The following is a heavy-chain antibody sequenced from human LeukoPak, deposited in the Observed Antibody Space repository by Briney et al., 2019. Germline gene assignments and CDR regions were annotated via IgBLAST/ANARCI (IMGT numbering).Heavy chain of an antibody. V-gene: IGHV1-2*02. D-gene: IGHD2-15*01. J-gene: IGHJ3*02. Sequence: ASVKVSCKASGYTFTGYYMHWVRQAPGQGLEWMGWINPNSGGTNYAQKFQGRVTMTRDTSISTAYMELSRLRSDDTAVYYCARVRYRSGGSCYEGPFDIWGQGTMVTVSS. CDR1: GYTFTGYY. CDR2: INPNSGGT. CDR3: ARVRYRSGGSCYEGPFDI.